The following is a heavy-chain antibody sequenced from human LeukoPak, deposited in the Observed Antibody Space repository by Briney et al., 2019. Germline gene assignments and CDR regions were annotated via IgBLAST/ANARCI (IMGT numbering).Heavy chain of an antibody. J-gene: IGHJ4*02. Sequence: GGSLRLSCAASGFTFSSYGMHWVRQAPGKGLEWVAFIRYDGSNKYYADSVKGRFTISRDNSKNTLYLQMNSLRAEDTAVYYCAKGRGATISLFDYWGQGTLVTVSS. V-gene: IGHV3-30*02. CDR3: AKGRGATISLFDY. CDR1: GFTFSSYG. D-gene: IGHD1-26*01. CDR2: IRYDGSNK.